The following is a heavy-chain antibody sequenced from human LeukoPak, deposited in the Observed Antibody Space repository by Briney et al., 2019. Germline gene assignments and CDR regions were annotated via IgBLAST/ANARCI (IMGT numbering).Heavy chain of an antibody. CDR1: GFTFSSYA. CDR3: ARSYGDYGRAFDY. V-gene: IGHV3-30-3*01. CDR2: ISYDGSNK. J-gene: IGHJ4*02. D-gene: IGHD4-17*01. Sequence: GGSLRLSCAASGFTFSSYAMSWVRQAPGKGLEWVAVISYDGSNKYYADSVKGRFTISRDNSKNTLYLQMNSLRAEDTAVYYCARSYGDYGRAFDYWGQGTLVTVSS.